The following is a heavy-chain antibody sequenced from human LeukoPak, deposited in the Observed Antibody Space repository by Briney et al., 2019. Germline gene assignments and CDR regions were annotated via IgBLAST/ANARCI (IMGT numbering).Heavy chain of an antibody. CDR2: IYYSGST. D-gene: IGHD3-9*01. CDR1: GGSISSGDYN. CDR3: ARGPNYDILTGHDY. J-gene: IGHJ4*02. Sequence: SETLSLTCTVSGGSISSGDYNWSWIRQPPGKGLEWIGYIYYSGSTYYNPSLKSRVTISIDTSKNQFSLKLSSVTAADTAVYYCARGPNYDILTGHDYWGQGTLVTVSS. V-gene: IGHV4-30-4*01.